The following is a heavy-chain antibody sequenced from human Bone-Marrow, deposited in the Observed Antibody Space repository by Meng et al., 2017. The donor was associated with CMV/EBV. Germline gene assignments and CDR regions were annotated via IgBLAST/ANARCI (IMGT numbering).Heavy chain of an antibody. V-gene: IGHV3-23*01. CDR2: ITGSGGST. CDR1: GFTFSRYA. J-gene: IGHJ6*02. CDR3: ARLIPAAMYYYYGMDV. Sequence: GESLKISCAASGFTFSRYAMSWVRQAPGKGLEWVSAITGSGGSTYYADSVKGRFTISRDNSKNTLYLQMNSLRAEDTAVYYCARLIPAAMYYYYGMDVWGQGTTVTVSS. D-gene: IGHD2-2*01.